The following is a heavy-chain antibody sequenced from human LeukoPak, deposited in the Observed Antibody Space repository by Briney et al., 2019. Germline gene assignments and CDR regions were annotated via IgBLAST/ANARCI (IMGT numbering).Heavy chain of an antibody. J-gene: IGHJ6*03. CDR1: GFTFSSYS. Sequence: PGGSLRLSCAASGFTFSSYSMNWVRQAPGKGLEWVSSISSSSSYIYYADSVKGRFTISRDNAKNSLYLQVNSLRAEDTAVYYCARAYYDFWVPGYMDVWGKGTTVTVSS. CDR3: ARAYYDFWVPGYMDV. CDR2: ISSSSSYI. V-gene: IGHV3-21*01. D-gene: IGHD3-3*01.